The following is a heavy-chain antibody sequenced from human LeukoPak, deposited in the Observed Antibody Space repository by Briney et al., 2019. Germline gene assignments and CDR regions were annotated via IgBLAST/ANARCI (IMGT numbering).Heavy chain of an antibody. CDR1: TGSISSYY. CDR3: AGVRSSSSLSPWYFDL. V-gene: IGHV4-59*01. D-gene: IGHD6-13*01. CDR2: IYYNGST. Sequence: PSETLSLTCTVSTGSISSYYWSWIRQPPGKALEWIGFIYYNGSTNYNPSLTSRVTISVDTSKNQFSLKLSSVTAADTAVYYCAGVRSSSSLSPWYFDLWGRGTLVTVSS. J-gene: IGHJ2*01.